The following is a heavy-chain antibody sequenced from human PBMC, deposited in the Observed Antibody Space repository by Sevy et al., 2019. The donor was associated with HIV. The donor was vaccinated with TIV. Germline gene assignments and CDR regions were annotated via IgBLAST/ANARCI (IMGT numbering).Heavy chain of an antibody. D-gene: IGHD3-3*01. Sequence: SETLSLTCTVSGGSISSYYWSWIRQPPGKGLEWIGYISYSGSTNYNPSLKSRVTISVDTSKNPFSLNSSSMTAADTAVYYCARKGVSAYDDTFDPWGQGTLVTVSS. J-gene: IGHJ5*02. CDR3: ARKGVSAYDDTFDP. CDR1: GGSISSYY. CDR2: ISYSGST. V-gene: IGHV4-59*08.